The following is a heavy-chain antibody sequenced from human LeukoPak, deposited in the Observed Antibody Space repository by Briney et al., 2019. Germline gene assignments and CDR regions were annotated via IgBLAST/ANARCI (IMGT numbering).Heavy chain of an antibody. V-gene: IGHV3-30*03. CDR1: GFTVSSNY. J-gene: IGHJ5*02. CDR2: ISYDGSNK. CDR3: AREIDNWNDPGWFDP. D-gene: IGHD1-1*01. Sequence: GGSLRLSCAASGFTVSSNYMSWVRQAPGKGLEWVAVISYDGSNKYYADSVKGRFTISRDNSKNTLYLQMNSLRAEDTAVYYCAREIDNWNDPGWFDPWGQGTLVTVSS.